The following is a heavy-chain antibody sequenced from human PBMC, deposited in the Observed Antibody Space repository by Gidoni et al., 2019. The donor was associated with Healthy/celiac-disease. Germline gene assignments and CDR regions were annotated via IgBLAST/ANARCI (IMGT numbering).Heavy chain of an antibody. CDR1: GGSISSSSYY. Sequence: QLQLQESAPGLVKPSETLSLTCTVSGGSISSSSYYWGWIRQPPGKGLEWIGSIYYSGSTYYNPSLKSRVTISVDTSKNQFSLKLSSVTAADTAVYYCAGGYCSGGSCYLFAFDIWGQGTMVTVSS. D-gene: IGHD2-15*01. J-gene: IGHJ3*02. CDR2: IYYSGST. CDR3: AGGYCSGGSCYLFAFDI. V-gene: IGHV4-39*01.